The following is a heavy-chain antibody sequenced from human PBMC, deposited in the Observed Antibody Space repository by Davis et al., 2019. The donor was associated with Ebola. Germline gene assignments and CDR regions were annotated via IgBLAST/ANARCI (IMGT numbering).Heavy chain of an antibody. Sequence: PAGSLTLSCAVSGYTYSRYAIRWVRQAPGKGLEWVSSISSSSSYIYYADSVKGRFTISRDNSKNTLYLQMGSLRAEDMAVYYCAREVQDWYFDLWGRGTLVTVSS. J-gene: IGHJ2*01. D-gene: IGHD4/OR15-4a*01. CDR2: ISSSSSYI. CDR1: GYTYSRYA. CDR3: AREVQDWYFDL. V-gene: IGHV3-21*01.